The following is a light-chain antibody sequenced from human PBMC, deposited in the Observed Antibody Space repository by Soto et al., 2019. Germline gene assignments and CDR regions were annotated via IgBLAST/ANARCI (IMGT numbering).Light chain of an antibody. V-gene: IGKV1-33*01. Sequence: DIQMTQSPSSLSASVGDRVTITCQASQDISNYLNWYQQKPGKAPKLLIYAASTLETGVPSRFSESGSGTDFTFTISSLQPEDIATYYCQQYDNLLITFGQGTRLEIK. J-gene: IGKJ5*01. CDR1: QDISNY. CDR3: QQYDNLLIT. CDR2: AAS.